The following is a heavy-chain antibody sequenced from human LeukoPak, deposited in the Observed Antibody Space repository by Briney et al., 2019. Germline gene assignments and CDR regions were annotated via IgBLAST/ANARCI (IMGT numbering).Heavy chain of an antibody. CDR2: IIPIFGTA. Sequence: EASVKVSCKASGGTFSSYAISWVRQAPGQGLEWMGGIIPIFGTANYAQKFQGRVTITTDESTSTAYMELSSLRSEDTAVYYSARDREDTAMVINWFDPWGQGTLVTVSS. J-gene: IGHJ5*02. CDR1: GGTFSSYA. D-gene: IGHD5-18*01. CDR3: ARDREDTAMVINWFDP. V-gene: IGHV1-69*05.